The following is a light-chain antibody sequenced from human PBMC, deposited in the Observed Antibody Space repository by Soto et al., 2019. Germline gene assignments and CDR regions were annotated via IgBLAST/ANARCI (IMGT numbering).Light chain of an antibody. Sequence: SALTQPASVSGSPGQSITISCTGTSSDVGGYNYVSWYQQYSGKAPKLMIYEVSNRPSGVSNRFSGSKSGNTASLTISGLQSEDEADYHCSSYTTSTYVVFGGGTKLTVL. V-gene: IGLV2-14*01. CDR3: SSYTTSTYVV. J-gene: IGLJ2*01. CDR2: EVS. CDR1: SSDVGGYNY.